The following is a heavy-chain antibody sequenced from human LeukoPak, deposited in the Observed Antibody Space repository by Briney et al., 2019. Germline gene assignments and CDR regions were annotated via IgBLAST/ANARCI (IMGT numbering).Heavy chain of an antibody. J-gene: IGHJ4*02. D-gene: IGHD4-17*01. Sequence: GASVKVSCKASGGTFSSYAISWVRQAPGQGLEWMGGFAPGDGETIYAQNFQGGLIVTEDTSTDTAYMELSSLRSDDTAVYYCATEIVGYGDVNYFDSWGQGTLVTVSS. V-gene: IGHV1-24*01. CDR2: FAPGDGET. CDR1: GGTFSSYA. CDR3: ATEIVGYGDVNYFDS.